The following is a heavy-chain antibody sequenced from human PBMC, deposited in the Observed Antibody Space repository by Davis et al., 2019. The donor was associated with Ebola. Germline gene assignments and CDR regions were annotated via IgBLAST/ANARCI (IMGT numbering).Heavy chain of an antibody. V-gene: IGHV3-64*01. CDR1: GFTFSSYA. CDR3: ARGVTMIVVVTHFDY. D-gene: IGHD3-22*01. CDR2: ISSNGGST. Sequence: PGGSLRLSCAASGFTFSSYAMHWVRQAPGKGLEYVSAISSNGGSTYYANSVKGRFTISRDNSKNTLYLQMGSLRAEDMAVYYCARGVTMIVVVTHFDYWGQGTLVTVSS. J-gene: IGHJ4*02.